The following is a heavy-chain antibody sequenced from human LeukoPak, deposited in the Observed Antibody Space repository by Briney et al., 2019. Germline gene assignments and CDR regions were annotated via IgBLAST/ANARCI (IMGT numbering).Heavy chain of an antibody. V-gene: IGHV3-74*03. J-gene: IGHJ3*02. CDR2: INGDGSNT. CDR3: ARSTSWYSTDAFDI. D-gene: IGHD2-15*01. Sequence: GGSLRLSCAASGFTFSSHWMHWVRQAPGKGLVWVSRINGDGSNTTYADSVKGRFTISRDNAKNTLYLQMNSLRAEDTAVYHCARSTSWYSTDAFDIWGQGTMVTVSS. CDR1: GFTFSSHW.